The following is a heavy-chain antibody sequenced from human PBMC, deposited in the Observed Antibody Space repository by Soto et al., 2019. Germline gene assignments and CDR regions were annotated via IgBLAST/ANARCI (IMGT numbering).Heavy chain of an antibody. CDR2: IIPILGIA. CDR1: GGTFSSYT. Sequence: QVQLVQSGAEVKKPGSSVKVSCKASGGTFSSYTISWVRQAPGQGLEWMGRIIPILGIANYAQKLQGRVTITADKPTSTAHMELSSLRSEDTAVYSCARAHLLSNDNYYYRMDVWGQGTTVTVSS. J-gene: IGHJ6*02. D-gene: IGHD1-1*01. CDR3: ARAHLLSNDNYYYRMDV. V-gene: IGHV1-69*02.